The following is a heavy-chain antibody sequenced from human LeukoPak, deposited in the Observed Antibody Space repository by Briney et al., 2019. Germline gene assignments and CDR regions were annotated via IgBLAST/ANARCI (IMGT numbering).Heavy chain of an antibody. CDR1: GYTFTGYY. CDR2: INPSGGST. D-gene: IGHD2-2*01. J-gene: IGHJ5*02. Sequence: ASVKVSCKASGYTFTGYYMHWVRQAPGQGLEWMGIINPSGGSTSYAQKFQGRVTMTRDTSTSTVYMELSSLRSEDTAVYYCARDPQGFYCSSTSCYNWFDPWGQGTLVTVSS. CDR3: ARDPQGFYCSSTSCYNWFDP. V-gene: IGHV1-46*01.